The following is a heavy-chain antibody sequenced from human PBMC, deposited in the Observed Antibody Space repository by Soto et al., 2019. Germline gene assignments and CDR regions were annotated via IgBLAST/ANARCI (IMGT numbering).Heavy chain of an antibody. D-gene: IGHD2-15*01. V-gene: IGHV3-33*01. Sequence: QVQLVESGGGVVQPGRSLRLSCAASGFTFSSYGMHWVRQAPGKGLEWVAVIWYDGSNKYYADSVKGRFTIARDNSKNALYLQRNGLGAEDTAVYYCARANVVVVAATARHGMDVWGQGTTVTVSS. J-gene: IGHJ6*02. CDR3: ARANVVVVAATARHGMDV. CDR1: GFTFSSYG. CDR2: IWYDGSNK.